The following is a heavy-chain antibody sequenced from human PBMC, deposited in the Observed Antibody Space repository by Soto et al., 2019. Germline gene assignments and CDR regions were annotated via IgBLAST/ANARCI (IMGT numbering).Heavy chain of an antibody. V-gene: IGHV3-30*03. CDR2: ISHDGNAQ. Sequence: GGSLRLSCAASGLILSTYGMHWVRQAPGKGLEWVAMISHDGNAQYYVDSVKGRFSVSRDTSKNTLHLHMNSLRSEDTGLYYCARDYGHSNWYNWFHTWGQGTLVTVSS. CDR1: GLILSTYG. D-gene: IGHD4-17*01. CDR3: ARDYGHSNWYNWFHT. J-gene: IGHJ5*02.